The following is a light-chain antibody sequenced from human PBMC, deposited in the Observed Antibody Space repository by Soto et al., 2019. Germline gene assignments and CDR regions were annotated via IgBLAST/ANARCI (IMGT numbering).Light chain of an antibody. CDR2: GAA. CDR3: QQYHNWPA. Sequence: EIGVSQSPSTLSVSPGERATLSCRASQSVFTSLAWYQQKPGQAPRLLIYGAATRATGIPARFSGSGSGTEFTLTISDLQSEDFAVYYCQQYHNWPAFGQGTKVDIK. CDR1: QSVFTS. J-gene: IGKJ1*01. V-gene: IGKV3-15*01.